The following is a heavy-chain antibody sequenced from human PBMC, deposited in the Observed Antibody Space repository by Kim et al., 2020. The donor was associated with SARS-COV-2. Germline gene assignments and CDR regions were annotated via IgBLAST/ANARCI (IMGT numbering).Heavy chain of an antibody. V-gene: IGHV1-2*06. CDR2: INPNSGGT. J-gene: IGHJ4*02. CDR3: ARDVEQFDSDY. Sequence: ASVKVSCKASGYTFSDYYIQWVRQAPGQGLEWMGRINPNSGGTNYAQKFQGRVTMTRDTSISTAYMELSRLRSDDTAVYYCARDVEQFDSDYWGQGTLVTVSS. D-gene: IGHD6-6*01. CDR1: GYTFSDYY.